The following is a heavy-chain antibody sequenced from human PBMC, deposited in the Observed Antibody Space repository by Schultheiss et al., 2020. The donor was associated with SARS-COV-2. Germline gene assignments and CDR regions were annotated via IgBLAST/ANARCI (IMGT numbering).Heavy chain of an antibody. V-gene: IGHV3-33*01. CDR3: ARDVGDIVVVVAATGGSYGMDV. CDR1: GFTFSSYG. J-gene: IGHJ6*02. D-gene: IGHD2-15*01. CDR2: IWYDGTKK. Sequence: GESLKISCATSGFTFSSYGIHWVRQAPGKGLEWVAVIWYDGTKKYYADSVKGRFTISRDNSKNTLYLQMNSLRAEDTAVYYCARDVGDIVVVVAATGGSYGMDVWGQGTTVTVSS.